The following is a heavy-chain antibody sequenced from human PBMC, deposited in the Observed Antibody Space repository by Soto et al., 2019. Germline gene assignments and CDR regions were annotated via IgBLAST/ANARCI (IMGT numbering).Heavy chain of an antibody. V-gene: IGHV3-23*01. J-gene: IGHJ4*02. Sequence: GGSLRLSCAASGFTFSSYAMSWVRQAPGKGLEWVSAISGSGGSTYYADSVKGRFTISRDNSKNTLYLQMNSLRAEDTAVYYCARHWGGRLLSRFDSWGQGTLVTVSS. CDR1: GFTFSSYA. CDR2: ISGSGGST. CDR3: ARHWGGRLLSRFDS. D-gene: IGHD3-16*01.